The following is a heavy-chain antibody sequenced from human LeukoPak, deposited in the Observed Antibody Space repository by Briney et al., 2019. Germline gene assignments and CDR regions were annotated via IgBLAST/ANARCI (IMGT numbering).Heavy chain of an antibody. CDR2: ISSSGSTI. V-gene: IGHV3-11*01. Sequence: GGSLRLSCAASGFTFSDYYMSWIRQAPGKGLEWVSYISSSGSTIYYADSVKGRFTISRDNAKNSLYLQMNSLRAEDTAVYYCARAWSPFYSSIFFDYWGQGTLVTVSS. CDR1: GFTFSDYY. J-gene: IGHJ4*02. D-gene: IGHD6-13*01. CDR3: ARAWSPFYSSIFFDY.